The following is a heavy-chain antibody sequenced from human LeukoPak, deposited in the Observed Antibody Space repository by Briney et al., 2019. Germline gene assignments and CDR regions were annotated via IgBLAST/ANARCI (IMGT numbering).Heavy chain of an antibody. CDR1: GYTFTSYG. Sequence: ASVKVSCKVSGYTFTSYGISWVRQAPGQGLEWMGWISAYNGNTNYAQKLQGRVTMTTDTSTSTAYMELRSLRSDDTAVYYCARDPKITIFGVVPYYYYGMDVWGQGTTVTVSS. D-gene: IGHD3-3*01. CDR3: ARDPKITIFGVVPYYYYGMDV. J-gene: IGHJ6*02. CDR2: ISAYNGNT. V-gene: IGHV1-18*01.